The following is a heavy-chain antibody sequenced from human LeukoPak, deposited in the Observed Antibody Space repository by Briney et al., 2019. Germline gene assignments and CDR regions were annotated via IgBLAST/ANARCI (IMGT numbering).Heavy chain of an antibody. Sequence: PSETLSLTCAVYGGSFSGYYWSWIRQPPGKGLEWIGEINHSESTNYNPSLKSRVTMSVDTSKNQFSLKLSSVTAADTAVYYCARGQQLVQYYFDYWGQGTLVTVSS. V-gene: IGHV4-34*01. J-gene: IGHJ4*02. CDR3: ARGQQLVQYYFDY. D-gene: IGHD6-13*01. CDR2: INHSEST. CDR1: GGSFSGYY.